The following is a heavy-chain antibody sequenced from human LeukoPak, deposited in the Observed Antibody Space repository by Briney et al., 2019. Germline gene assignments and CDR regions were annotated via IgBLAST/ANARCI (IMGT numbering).Heavy chain of an antibody. D-gene: IGHD5-24*01. CDR3: ARGEGDGYNFSY. Sequence: GGSLRLSCAASGFTFSSYGMHWVRQAPGMGLEWVAVIWYDGSNKYYADSVKGRFTISRDNSKNTLYLQMNSLRAEDTAVYYCARGEGDGYNFSYWGQGTLVTVSS. J-gene: IGHJ4*02. CDR2: IWYDGSNK. V-gene: IGHV3-33*01. CDR1: GFTFSSYG.